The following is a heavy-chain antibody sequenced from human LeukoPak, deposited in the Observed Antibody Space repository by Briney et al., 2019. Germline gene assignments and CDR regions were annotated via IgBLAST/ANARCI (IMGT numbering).Heavy chain of an antibody. Sequence: GGSLRLSCAASGFTFSRYGMHWVRQAPDKGLEWVAVISYDGSNRYYADSVKGRFTMSRDNSKNTLSLQMNSLRAEDTAVYYCARGGYGGSDYWGQGTLVTVSS. CDR2: ISYDGSNR. CDR3: ARGGYGGSDY. J-gene: IGHJ4*02. D-gene: IGHD4-23*01. CDR1: GFTFSRYG. V-gene: IGHV3-33*05.